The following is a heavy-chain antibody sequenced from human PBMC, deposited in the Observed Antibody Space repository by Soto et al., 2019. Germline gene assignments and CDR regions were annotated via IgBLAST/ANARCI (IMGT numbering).Heavy chain of an antibody. CDR3: ARDFRGGSDYYYYGMDV. D-gene: IGHD1-26*01. CDR2: ISSSSSYI. V-gene: IGHV3-21*01. Sequence: LRLSCAASGFTFSSYSMNWVRQAPGKGLEWVSSISSSSSYIYYADSVKGRFTISRDNAKNSLYLQMNSLRAEDTAVYYCARDFRGGSDYYYYGMDVWGQGXTVTVSS. CDR1: GFTFSSYS. J-gene: IGHJ6*02.